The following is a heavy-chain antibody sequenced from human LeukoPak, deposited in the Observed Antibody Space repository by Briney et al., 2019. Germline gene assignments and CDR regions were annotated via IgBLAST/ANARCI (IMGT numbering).Heavy chain of an antibody. V-gene: IGHV4-39*01. CDR1: GGSITSSSYY. J-gene: IGHJ4*02. CDR2: IYYTGGT. CDR3: ARHGGTRVTLVEVYYFDY. Sequence: SETLSLTCSVSGGSITSSSYYWGWIRQPPGKGLEWIGSIYYTGGTYYSPSLKSRVTISVDTSKNQYSLKLSSVTAADTAVYYCARHGGTRVTLVEVYYFDYWGQGTLVTVSS. D-gene: IGHD4-11*01.